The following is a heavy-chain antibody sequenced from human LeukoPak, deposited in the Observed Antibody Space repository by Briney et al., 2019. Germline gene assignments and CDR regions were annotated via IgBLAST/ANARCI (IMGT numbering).Heavy chain of an antibody. J-gene: IGHJ3*02. D-gene: IGHD2-15*01. Sequence: QSGGSLRLSCAASGFTFDDYAMHWVRRAPGKGLEWVSGISWNSGSIGYADSVKGRFTISRDNAKNSLYLQMNSLRAEDTALYYCANGYCSGGSCYSNAFDIWGQGTMVTVSS. V-gene: IGHV3-9*01. CDR3: ANGYCSGGSCYSNAFDI. CDR2: ISWNSGSI. CDR1: GFTFDDYA.